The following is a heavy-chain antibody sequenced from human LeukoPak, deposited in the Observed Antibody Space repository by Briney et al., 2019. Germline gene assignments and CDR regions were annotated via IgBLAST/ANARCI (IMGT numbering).Heavy chain of an antibody. CDR1: GFTFSNDW. CDR3: TTGNYGAFEF. CDR2: IKSETSGGTT. J-gene: IGHJ3*01. D-gene: IGHD1-7*01. V-gene: IGHV3-15*07. Sequence: PGGSLRLSCAAPGFTFSNDWMNWVRQAPGKGLEWVGRIKSETSGGTTEYAAPVKGRFIVSRDDSKNTLFLQMNSLKIEDTAVYYCTTGNYGAFEFWGQGTMVTVSS.